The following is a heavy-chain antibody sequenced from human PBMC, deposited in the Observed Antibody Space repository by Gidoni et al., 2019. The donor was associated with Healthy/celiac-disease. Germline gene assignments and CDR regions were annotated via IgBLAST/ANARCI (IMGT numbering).Heavy chain of an antibody. CDR2: ISGRGGST. J-gene: IGHJ5*02. CDR3: AKDSSSSSYDNWFDP. CDR1: GFTFSSYA. V-gene: IGHV3-23*01. Sequence: EVQLLESGGGLVQPGGSLRLSCAASGFTFSSYAMSWVRQAPGKGLEWVLAISGRGGSTYYADSVKGRFTISRDNSKNTLYLQMNSLRAEDTAVYYCAKDSSSSSYDNWFDPWGQGTLVTVSS. D-gene: IGHD6-6*01.